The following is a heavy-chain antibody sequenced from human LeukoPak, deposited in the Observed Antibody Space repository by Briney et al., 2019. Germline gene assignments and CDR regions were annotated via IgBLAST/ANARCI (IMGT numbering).Heavy chain of an antibody. V-gene: IGHV3-74*01. D-gene: IGHD5-18*01. Sequence: GGSLRLSCAASGFTFSSYWMHWVRQAPGKGLVWVSRINSDGSSTSYADSVKGRFTISRDNSKNTLYLQMNSLRAEDTAVYYCARVGGYSYGYHYYYYMDVWGKGTTVTVSS. CDR3: ARVGGYSYGYHYYYYMDV. CDR1: GFTFSSYW. CDR2: INSDGSST. J-gene: IGHJ6*03.